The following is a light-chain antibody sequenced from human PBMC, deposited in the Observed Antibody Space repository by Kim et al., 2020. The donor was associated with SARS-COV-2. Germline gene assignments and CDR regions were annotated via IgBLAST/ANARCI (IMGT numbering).Light chain of an antibody. V-gene: IGLV2-18*02. J-gene: IGLJ2*01. Sequence: PGQSVTISCSGTSSDVGNHNRVSWYQQPPGTAPRLMIFEVTNRPSGVPDRFSGSKSGNTASLTISGLQTEDEADYYCSSYTGSSLVFGGGTQLTVL. CDR1: SSDVGNHNR. CDR2: EVT. CDR3: SSYTGSSLV.